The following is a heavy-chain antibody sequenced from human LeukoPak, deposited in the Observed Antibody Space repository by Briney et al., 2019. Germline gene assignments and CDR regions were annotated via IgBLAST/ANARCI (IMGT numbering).Heavy chain of an antibody. V-gene: IGHV4-34*01. Sequence: ETLSLTCAVYGGSFSGYYWSWIRQPPGKGLEWIGEINHSGSTNYNPSLKSRVTISVDTSKNQFSLKLSSVTAADTAVYYCATRRGIAAAGTFDYWGQGILVTVSS. D-gene: IGHD6-13*01. CDR3: ATRRGIAAAGTFDY. CDR2: INHSGST. CDR1: GGSFSGYY. J-gene: IGHJ4*02.